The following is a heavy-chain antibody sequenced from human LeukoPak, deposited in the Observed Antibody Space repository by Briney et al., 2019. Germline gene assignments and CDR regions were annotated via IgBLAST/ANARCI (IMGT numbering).Heavy chain of an antibody. D-gene: IGHD6-13*01. CDR3: ARGGVPGQQLDY. CDR1: GYRFTAHF. V-gene: IGHV1-2*02. CDR2: INPNDGGT. J-gene: IGHJ4*02. Sequence: ASVKVSCKTSGYRFTAHFMYWVRQAPGQGLEWMGWINPNDGGTNYAQKFQGRVTLTRDTTFTTTYMDVTRLTPDDTAVYYCARGGVPGQQLDYWGPGTLVTVSS.